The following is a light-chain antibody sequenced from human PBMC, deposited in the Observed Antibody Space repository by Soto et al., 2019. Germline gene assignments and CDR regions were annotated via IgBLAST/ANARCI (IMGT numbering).Light chain of an antibody. Sequence: QSVLTQSSSASASLGSSVKLTCTLSSGHSTYVIAWHQQQSGKAPRYLMKVEGSGSYNKGSGVPDRFSGSSSGADRYLTISNLQSEDEADYDCETWDGNSVVFGGGTKLTVL. CDR2: VEGSGSY. CDR3: ETWDGNSVV. J-gene: IGLJ3*02. CDR1: SGHSTYV. V-gene: IGLV4-60*03.